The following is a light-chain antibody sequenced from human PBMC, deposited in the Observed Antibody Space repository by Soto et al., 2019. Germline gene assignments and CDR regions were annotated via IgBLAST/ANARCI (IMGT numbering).Light chain of an antibody. V-gene: IGLV6-57*04. CDR2: EDN. CDR1: SGSIASHY. J-gene: IGLJ3*02. CDR3: QSYDISNVV. Sequence: FMLTQSHSVSESPGKTVTISCTRSSGSIASHYVQWYQQRPGSAPTTVIYEDNQRPSGVPDRFSGSIDSSSNSASLIISGLETEDEAAYYCQSYDISNVVFGGGTKVTVL.